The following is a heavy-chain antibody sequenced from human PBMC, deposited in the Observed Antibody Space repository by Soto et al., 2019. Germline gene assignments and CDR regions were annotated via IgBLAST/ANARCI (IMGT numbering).Heavy chain of an antibody. CDR2: IYYSGST. D-gene: IGHD3-9*01. V-gene: IGHV4-39*01. CDR3: ARHETFYDILTGYYKVDAFDI. J-gene: IGHJ3*02. CDR1: GGSISSSNYY. Sequence: SETLSLTCTVSGGSISSSNYYWGWIRQPPGKGLEWIGTIYYSGSTYYNSSLKSRVTISVDTSKNQFSLKLSSVTAADTAVYYCARHETFYDILTGYYKVDAFDIWGQGTMVTVSS.